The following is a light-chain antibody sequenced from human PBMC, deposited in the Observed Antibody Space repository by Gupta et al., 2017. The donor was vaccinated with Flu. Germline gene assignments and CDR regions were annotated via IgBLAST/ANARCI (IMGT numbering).Light chain of an antibody. CDR2: DVR. CDR1: SSDVGGYNY. V-gene: IGLV2-14*04. Sequence: SSDVGGYNYASWYQQPPGKAPNIMIYDVRNRPSGVSHRFSGYKSGNTASLTISGLQAEDEADYYCSSYTSSSTLVVFGGGTKLTVL. CDR3: SSYTSSSTLVV. J-gene: IGLJ2*01.